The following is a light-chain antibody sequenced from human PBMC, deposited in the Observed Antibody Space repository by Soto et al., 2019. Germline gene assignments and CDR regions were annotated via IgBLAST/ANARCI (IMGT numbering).Light chain of an antibody. CDR2: GSS. CDR1: QSISSW. J-gene: IGKJ5*01. Sequence: DIQMTQSPSTLSASVGDRVTITCRASQSISSWLAWYQQKPGKAPKLLIYGSSSLHYGVPSRFSGSGSGSAFTLTISSLQPEDSATYYCQQSFTAPITFGQGTRLEIK. CDR3: QQSFTAPIT. V-gene: IGKV1-5*01.